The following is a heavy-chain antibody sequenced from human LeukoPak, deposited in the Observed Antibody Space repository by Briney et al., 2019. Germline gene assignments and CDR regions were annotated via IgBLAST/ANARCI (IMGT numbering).Heavy chain of an antibody. CDR3: ARDRVRVEFDY. V-gene: IGHV3-30*04. CDR2: ISYDGSNK. Sequence: GGSLRLSCAASGFTFSSYAMHWVRQAPGKGLEWVAVISYDGSNKYYADSVKGRFTISRDNTKNTPYLQMNSLRAEDTAVYYCARDRVRVEFDYWGQGTLVTVSS. CDR1: GFTFSSYA. D-gene: IGHD3-10*01. J-gene: IGHJ4*02.